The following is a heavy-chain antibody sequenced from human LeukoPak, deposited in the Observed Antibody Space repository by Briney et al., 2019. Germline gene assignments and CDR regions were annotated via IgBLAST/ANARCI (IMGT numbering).Heavy chain of an antibody. V-gene: IGHV3-7*01. CDR2: IKQDGSEK. Sequence: GGSLRLSCAASGFTFSSYWMSWVRQAPGKGLEWVANIKQDGSEKYYVDSVKGRFTISRDNAKSSLYLQMNSLRAEDTAVYYCARMNSGSYPTRFDYWGQGTLVTVSS. CDR3: ARMNSGSYPTRFDY. J-gene: IGHJ4*02. D-gene: IGHD1-26*01. CDR1: GFTFSSYW.